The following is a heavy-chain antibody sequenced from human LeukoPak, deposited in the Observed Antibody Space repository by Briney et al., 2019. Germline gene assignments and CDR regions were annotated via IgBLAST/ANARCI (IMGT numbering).Heavy chain of an antibody. CDR1: GYTFTGYY. J-gene: IGHJ4*02. CDR2: INPNSGGT. CDR3: ARLLVDTAMVKDY. Sequence: GASVNVSCKSSGYTFTGYYMHWVRQAPGQGLEWMGWINPNSGGTNYAQKFQGRVTMTRDTSISTAHMELSRLRSDDTAVYYCARLLVDTAMVKDYWGQGTLVTVSS. D-gene: IGHD5-18*01. V-gene: IGHV1-2*02.